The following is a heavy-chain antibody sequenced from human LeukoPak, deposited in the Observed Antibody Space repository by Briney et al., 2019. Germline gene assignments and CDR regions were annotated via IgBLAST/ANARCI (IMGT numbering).Heavy chain of an antibody. D-gene: IGHD5-24*01. CDR3: ASWDGVIPLDY. CDR1: GFTFSSYT. Sequence: PGGSLRLSCAASGFTFSSYTMHWVRQAPGKGLEWVTLISYDGSNIYSADSVEGRFTISRDNAKNSLYLQMNSLRAEDTAVYYCASWDGVIPLDYWGQGTLVTVSS. J-gene: IGHJ4*02. V-gene: IGHV3-30-3*01. CDR2: ISYDGSNI.